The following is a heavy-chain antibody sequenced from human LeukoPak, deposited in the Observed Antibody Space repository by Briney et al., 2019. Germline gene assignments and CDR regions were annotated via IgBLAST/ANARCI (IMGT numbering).Heavy chain of an antibody. CDR3: ASADYDILTGVPWYFDL. V-gene: IGHV4-61*01. CDR2: IYYSGST. J-gene: IGHJ2*01. D-gene: IGHD3-9*01. CDR1: GASISSGTYS. Sequence: SETLSLTCAVSGASISSGTYSWGWMRQPPGKGPEWIGYIYYSGSTNYNPSLKSRVTISVDTSKNQFSLKLSSVTAADTAVYYCASADYDILTGVPWYFDLWGRGTLVTVSS.